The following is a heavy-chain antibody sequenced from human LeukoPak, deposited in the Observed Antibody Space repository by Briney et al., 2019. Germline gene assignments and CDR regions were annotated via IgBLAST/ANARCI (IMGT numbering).Heavy chain of an antibody. CDR3: AKSSSSGWYYQGFDY. D-gene: IGHD6-19*01. CDR2: ISYDGSNK. CDR1: GFTFSSYG. V-gene: IGHV3-30*18. Sequence: GGSLRLSCAASGFTFSSYGMHWVRQAPGKGLEWLAVISYDGSNKYYADSVKGRFTISRDNSKNTLYLQMNSLRAEDTAVYYCAKSSSSGWYYQGFDYWGQGTLVTVSS. J-gene: IGHJ4*02.